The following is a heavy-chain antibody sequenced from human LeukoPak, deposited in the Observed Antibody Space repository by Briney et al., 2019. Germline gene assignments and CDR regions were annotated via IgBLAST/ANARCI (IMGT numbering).Heavy chain of an antibody. CDR3: ARVQSGDYLDY. J-gene: IGHJ4*02. D-gene: IGHD4-11*01. CDR2: INQGGSDK. V-gene: IGHV3-7*01. CDR1: GFTFSGHW. Sequence: PGGSLRLSCAASGFTFSGHWMSWVRQAPGKGLEWVANINQGGSDKYYVDSVKGRFTISRDNANNLLYLQMNSLRGEDTAVYYCARVQSGDYLDYWGQGTLVTVSS.